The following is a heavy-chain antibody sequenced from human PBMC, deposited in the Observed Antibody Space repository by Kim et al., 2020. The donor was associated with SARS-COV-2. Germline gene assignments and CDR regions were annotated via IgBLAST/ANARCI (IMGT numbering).Heavy chain of an antibody. D-gene: IGHD1-26*01. Sequence: SQTLSLTCAISGDSVSSNSAAWNWIRQSPSRGLEWLGRTYYRSKWYNDYAVSVKSRITINPDTSKNQFSLQLNSVTPEDTAVYYCARDWEVGATNTGDSWFDPWGQGTLVTVSS. J-gene: IGHJ5*02. CDR1: GDSVSSNSAA. CDR3: ARDWEVGATNTGDSWFDP. V-gene: IGHV6-1*01. CDR2: TYYRSKWYN.